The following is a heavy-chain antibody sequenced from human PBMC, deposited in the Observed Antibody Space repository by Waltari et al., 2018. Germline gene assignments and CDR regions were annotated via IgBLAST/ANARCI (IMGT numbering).Heavy chain of an antibody. CDR2: IDHSGNTA. CDR3: ARRHYYGSGTYGY. J-gene: IGHJ4*02. V-gene: IGHV4-34*01. D-gene: IGHD3-10*01. Sequence: QVQLQQWGAGLLKPSETLSLTCTVSGVSFSGYYWGWIRQPPGKGLEWIGEIDHSGNTAYHNPSLKSRVTISVDTSRGHFSLKLSSVTAADTAVYYCARRHYYGSGTYGYWGQGTLVTVSS. CDR1: GVSFSGYY.